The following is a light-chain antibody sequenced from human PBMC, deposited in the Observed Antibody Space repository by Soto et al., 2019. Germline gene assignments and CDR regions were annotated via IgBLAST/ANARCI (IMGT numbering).Light chain of an antibody. V-gene: IGKV3-15*01. CDR2: GAS. J-gene: IGKJ5*01. Sequence: EIVMTQSPASLSVSPGERATLSCRASQSVSSSLAWYQQKPGQAPKLLLSGASTRATGIPDRFSGSGSGTEFTLTISSLQSEDFAVYYCQHYNNWSAFGQGTRLDIK. CDR3: QHYNNWSA. CDR1: QSVSSS.